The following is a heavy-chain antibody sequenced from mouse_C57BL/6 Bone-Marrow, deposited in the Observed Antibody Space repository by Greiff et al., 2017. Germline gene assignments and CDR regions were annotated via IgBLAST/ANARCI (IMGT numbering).Heavy chain of an antibody. CDR3: ARPMGGYYEFAY. D-gene: IGHD2-3*01. Sequence: EVKVEESGGGLVQPGASLKLSCAASGFTFTDYYMYWVRQTPEKRLEWVAYISNGGGSTYYPDTVKGRFTISRDNAKNTLYLQMSRLKSEDTAMYYCARPMGGYYEFAYWGQGTLVTVSA. CDR1: GFTFTDYY. V-gene: IGHV5-12*01. J-gene: IGHJ3*01. CDR2: ISNGGGST.